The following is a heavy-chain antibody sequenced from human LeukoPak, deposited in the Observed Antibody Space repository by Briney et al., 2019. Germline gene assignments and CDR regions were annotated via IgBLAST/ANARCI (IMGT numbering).Heavy chain of an antibody. CDR2: ISGSGGST. D-gene: IGHD5-24*01. V-gene: IGHV3-23*01. CDR1: GFTFSSYA. Sequence: GGSLRLSCAASGFTFSSYAMSWVRQALGKGLEWVSAISGSGGSTYCADSVKGRFTISRDNSKNPLYLQMNILRAEDTAVYYCAKGGEMATMYEYFQHWGQGTLVTVSS. J-gene: IGHJ1*01. CDR3: AKGGEMATMYEYFQH.